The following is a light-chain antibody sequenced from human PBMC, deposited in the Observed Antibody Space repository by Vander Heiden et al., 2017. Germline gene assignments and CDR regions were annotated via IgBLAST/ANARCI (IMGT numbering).Light chain of an antibody. V-gene: IGKV3-15*01. Sequence: EIVMTQSPATLSVSPGERATLSCRASQTINSNLAWYQQKAGQAPRLLSYGASTRATGIPARFSGSGSGTEFTLTISSLQSEDFAVYYCQQYNNWPPLTFGGGTKVEIK. J-gene: IGKJ4*01. CDR2: GAS. CDR1: QTINSN. CDR3: QQYNNWPPLT.